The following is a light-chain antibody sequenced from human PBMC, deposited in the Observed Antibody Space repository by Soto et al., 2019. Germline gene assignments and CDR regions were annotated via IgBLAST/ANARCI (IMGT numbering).Light chain of an antibody. CDR2: EVS. V-gene: IGLV2-23*02. J-gene: IGLJ1*01. CDR1: SSNIGRYNL. CDR3: CSYAGSSTYV. Sequence: QSVLTQPPSVSATPGQKVTISCSGSSSNIGRYNLVSWYQQHPGKAPKLMIYEVSKRPSGVSNRFSGSKSGNTASLTISGLQAEDEADYYCCSYAGSSTYVFGTGTKVTVL.